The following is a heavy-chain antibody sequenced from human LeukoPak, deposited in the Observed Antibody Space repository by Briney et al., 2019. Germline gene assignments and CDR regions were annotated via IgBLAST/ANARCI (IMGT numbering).Heavy chain of an antibody. Sequence: SQTLSLTCTVSGGSIGSGDYYWSWIRQPPGKGLEWIGYIYYSGSTYYNPSLKSRVTISVDTSKNQFSLKLSSVTAADTAVYYCARGITMIDRAAFDIWGQGTMVTVSS. CDR3: ARGITMIDRAAFDI. V-gene: IGHV4-30-4*08. D-gene: IGHD3-22*01. CDR1: GGSIGSGDYY. CDR2: IYYSGST. J-gene: IGHJ3*02.